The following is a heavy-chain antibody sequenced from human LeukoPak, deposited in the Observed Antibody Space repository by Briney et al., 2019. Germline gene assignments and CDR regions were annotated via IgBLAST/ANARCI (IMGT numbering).Heavy chain of an antibody. V-gene: IGHV3-48*03. J-gene: IGHJ4*02. CDR3: ARADCRVGSCWFDY. CDR2: ISSSGSTI. CDR1: GFTFSSYE. Sequence: GGSLRLSCAASGFTFSSYEMNWVRQAPGKGLEWVSYISSSGSTIYYADSVKGRFTISRDNAKNSLYLQMNSLRAEDTAVYYCARADCRVGSCWFDYWGQGTLVTVSS. D-gene: IGHD2-15*01.